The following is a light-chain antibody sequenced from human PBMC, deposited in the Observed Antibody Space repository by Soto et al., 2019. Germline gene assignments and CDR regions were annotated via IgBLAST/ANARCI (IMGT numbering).Light chain of an antibody. V-gene: IGKV3-15*01. J-gene: IGKJ5*01. CDR1: QSVRGN. CDR3: QQYNNWHFIT. CDR2: GAS. Sequence: EILMTQSPSTLSVSPGERATLSCRASQSVRGNLAWYQQKPGQSPRLLIYGASSRATGIPVRFSGSGSGTEFTLTISSLQSEDFAVYYRQQYNNWHFITFGQGTRLEIK.